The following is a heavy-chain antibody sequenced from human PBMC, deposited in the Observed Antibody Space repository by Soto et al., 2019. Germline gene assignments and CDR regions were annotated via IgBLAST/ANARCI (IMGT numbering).Heavy chain of an antibody. CDR2: IDPSDSYT. D-gene: IGHD1-7*01. J-gene: IGHJ5*02. CDR1: GYSFTSYW. CDR3: AGHRNWNYEFVLYNWLDP. V-gene: IGHV5-10-1*01. Sequence: ESLKISCKGSGYSFTSYWISWVRQMPGKGLEWMGRIDPSDSYTNYSPSFQGHVTISADKSISTAYLQWSSLKASDTAMYYCAGHRNWNYEFVLYNWLDPWGEGTLVTVSS.